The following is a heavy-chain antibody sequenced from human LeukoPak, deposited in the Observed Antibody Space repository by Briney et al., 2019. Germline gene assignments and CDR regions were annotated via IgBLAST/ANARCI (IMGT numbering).Heavy chain of an antibody. V-gene: IGHV4-61*01. Sequence: SETLSLTCTVSGGSIISSSYYWSWIRQPPGKGLEWIGYIYYSGSTNYNPSLKSRVTISVDTSKNQFSLKLSSVTAADTAVYYCARGYCGGDCYSFDPWGQGTLVTVSS. CDR2: IYYSGST. CDR1: GGSIISSSYY. CDR3: ARGYCGGDCYSFDP. D-gene: IGHD2-21*02. J-gene: IGHJ5*02.